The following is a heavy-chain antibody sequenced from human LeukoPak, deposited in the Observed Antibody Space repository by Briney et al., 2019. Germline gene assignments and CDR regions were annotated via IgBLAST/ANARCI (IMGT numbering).Heavy chain of an antibody. Sequence: SETLSLTCAVYGGSFSGYYWSWIRQPPGKGLEWIGEINHSGSTNYNPSLKSRVTISVDTTKNQFSLKLSSVTAADTAVDYWARGGGSPSCYSWGYYYYGMDVWGQGTTVTVSS. CDR2: INHSGST. D-gene: IGHD2-2*02. J-gene: IGHJ6*02. CDR3: ARGGGSPSCYSWGYYYYGMDV. CDR1: GGSFSGYY. V-gene: IGHV4-34*01.